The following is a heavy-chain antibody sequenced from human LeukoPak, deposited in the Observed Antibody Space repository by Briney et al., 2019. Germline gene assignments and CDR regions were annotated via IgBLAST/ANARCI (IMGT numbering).Heavy chain of an antibody. V-gene: IGHV2-5*02. J-gene: IGHJ4*02. Sequence: SGPTLVKPPQTLTLTCTFSGFSLTTSGVAVGWIRQPPGKALEWLALIYWDDDKRYSPSLKSRLTITKDTSKNQVVLTMTNMDPVDTATYYCAHSMILSIADDYYFDYWGQGTLVTVSS. CDR3: AHSMILSIADDYYFDY. CDR2: IYWDDDK. D-gene: IGHD6-6*01. CDR1: GFSLTTSGVA.